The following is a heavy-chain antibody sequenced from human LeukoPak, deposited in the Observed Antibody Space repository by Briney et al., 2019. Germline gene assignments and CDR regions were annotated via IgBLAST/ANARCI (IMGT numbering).Heavy chain of an antibody. CDR3: ARGPSGYCSGGSCPDAFDI. D-gene: IGHD2-15*01. CDR1: GFTFSSYG. V-gene: IGHV3-33*01. J-gene: IGHJ3*02. Sequence: GGSLRLSCAASGFTFSSYGMHWVRQAPGKGLEWVAVIWYDGSNKYYADSVKGRFTISRDNSKNTLYLQMNSLRAEDTAVYYCARGPSGYCSGGSCPDAFDIWGQGTMVTVSS. CDR2: IWYDGSNK.